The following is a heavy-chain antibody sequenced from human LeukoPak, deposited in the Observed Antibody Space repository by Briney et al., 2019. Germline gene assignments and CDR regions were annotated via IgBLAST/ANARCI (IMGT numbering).Heavy chain of an antibody. CDR1: GYTLTGYY. CDR3: ARADPSGYPKTPDY. Sequence: ASVKVSCKASGYTLTGYYMHWVRQAPGQGLEWMGWINPNSGGTNYAQKFQGRVAMTRDTSINTAYMELSRLRSDDTAVYYCARADPSGYPKTPDYWGQGTLVTVSS. J-gene: IGHJ4*02. D-gene: IGHD5-12*01. CDR2: INPNSGGT. V-gene: IGHV1-2*02.